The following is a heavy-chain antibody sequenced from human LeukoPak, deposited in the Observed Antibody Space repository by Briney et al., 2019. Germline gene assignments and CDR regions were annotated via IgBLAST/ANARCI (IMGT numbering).Heavy chain of an antibody. J-gene: IGHJ4*02. CDR3: AKDRRYSSGWYSYYFDY. Sequence: GGSLRLSCAASGFTFSDYAMSWVRQAPGKGLEWVSAISGSGGSTYYADSVKGRFTISRDNSKNTLYLQMNSLRAEDTAVYYCAKDRRYSSGWYSYYFDYWGQGTLVTVSS. CDR1: GFTFSDYA. CDR2: ISGSGGST. D-gene: IGHD6-19*01. V-gene: IGHV3-23*01.